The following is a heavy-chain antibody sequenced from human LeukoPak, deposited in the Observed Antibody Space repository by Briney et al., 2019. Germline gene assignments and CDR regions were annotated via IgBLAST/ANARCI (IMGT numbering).Heavy chain of an antibody. CDR2: IYYTGNT. J-gene: IGHJ4*02. V-gene: IGHV4-59*01. CDR1: GGSISSYY. Sequence: SETLSLTCTVSGGSISSYYWSLIRQSPEKGLEWIGYIYYTGNTNYNPSLKSRVTILVDASKNQFSLNLSSVTAADTAVYYCAGSPNPYYFDFWGQGSPVTVSS. D-gene: IGHD6-19*01. CDR3: AGSPNPYYFDF.